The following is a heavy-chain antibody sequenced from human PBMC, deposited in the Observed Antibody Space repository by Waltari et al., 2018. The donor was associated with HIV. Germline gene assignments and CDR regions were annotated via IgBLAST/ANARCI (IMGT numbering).Heavy chain of an antibody. CDR3: AREGSHPGVLARQWGYYYYGMDV. J-gene: IGHJ6*02. V-gene: IGHV4-31*03. D-gene: IGHD3-16*01. Sequence: QVQLQESGPGLVKPSQTLSLTCTVSGGSISSGGYYWSWIRQHPGKGLEWIGYIYYSGSTYYNPSLKSRVTISVDTSKNQFSLKLSSVTAADTAVYYCAREGSHPGVLARQWGYYYYGMDVWGQGTTVTVSS. CDR1: GGSISSGGYY. CDR2: IYYSGST.